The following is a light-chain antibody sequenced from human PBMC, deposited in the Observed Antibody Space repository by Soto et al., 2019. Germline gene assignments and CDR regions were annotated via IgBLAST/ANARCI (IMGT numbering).Light chain of an antibody. V-gene: IGKV3-20*01. CDR3: QPYGSSPRT. Sequence: EIVLTQSPGTLSLSPGERATLSCRASQSVSSSYLAWYQQKPGQAPRLLIYGASSRATGIPDRFSGSGSGTDFTLTISRLEAEDFAVYYCQPYGSSPRTFGQGTKLEIK. CDR2: GAS. CDR1: QSVSSSY. J-gene: IGKJ2*01.